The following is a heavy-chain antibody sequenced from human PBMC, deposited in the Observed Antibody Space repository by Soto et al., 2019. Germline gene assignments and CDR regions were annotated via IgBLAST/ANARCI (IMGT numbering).Heavy chain of an antibody. D-gene: IGHD2-2*01. CDR3: ASCSSTSCRAYFYYYGMDV. Sequence: SVKVSCKASGGIFSSYAISWVRQAPGQGLEWMGGIIPMFGTAKYAQKFQGRVSITADESTSTAYMELSSLRSEDTAVYYCASCSSTSCRAYFYYYGMDVWGQGTTVTVSS. V-gene: IGHV1-69*13. CDR2: IIPMFGTA. CDR1: GGIFSSYA. J-gene: IGHJ6*02.